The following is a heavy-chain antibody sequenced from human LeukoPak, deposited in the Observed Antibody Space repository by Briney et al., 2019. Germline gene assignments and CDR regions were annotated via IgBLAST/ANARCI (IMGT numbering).Heavy chain of an antibody. J-gene: IGHJ4*02. D-gene: IGHD4-23*01. CDR2: IRQDDSEK. Sequence: GGSLRLSCSASGFTFSDYWMMWVRQAPGKGLEWVGNIRQDDSEKNYVDSVKGRFTISRDHAKSSLYLQMNSLRAEDTAIYYCATDRKVGTWDPRFNYWGQGTLVTVSS. CDR3: ATDRKVGTWDPRFNY. CDR1: GFTFSDYW. V-gene: IGHV3-7*01.